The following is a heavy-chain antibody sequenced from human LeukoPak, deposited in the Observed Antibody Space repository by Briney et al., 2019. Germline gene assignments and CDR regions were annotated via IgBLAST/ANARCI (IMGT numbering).Heavy chain of an antibody. CDR2: ISSSSNDI. D-gene: IGHD3-22*01. CDR3: ARDVDITRYYYYGMDV. Sequence: PGGSLRLSCAASGFTFSSYSMNWVRQAPGKGLEWVSIISSSSNDIHYADSVKGRFTISRDNTKNSVYLQMNSLRAEDTAVYYCARDVDITRYYYYGMDVWGQGTTVTVSS. V-gene: IGHV3-21*01. J-gene: IGHJ6*02. CDR1: GFTFSSYS.